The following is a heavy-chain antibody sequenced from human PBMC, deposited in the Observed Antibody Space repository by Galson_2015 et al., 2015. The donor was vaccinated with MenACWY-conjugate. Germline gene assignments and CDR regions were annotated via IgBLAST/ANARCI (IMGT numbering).Heavy chain of an antibody. J-gene: IGHJ5*02. V-gene: IGHV3-21*01. CDR2: ISATSATI. D-gene: IGHD6-13*01. CDR1: GFTFSSFS. CDR3: ARTAGSVPP. Sequence: SLRLSCAASGFTFSSFSMNWVRQAPGKGLEWVSSISATSATIYYADSVKGRFTISRDNAKNSLHLQMSSLRAEDTAVYYCARTAGSVPPWGLGTLVTVSS.